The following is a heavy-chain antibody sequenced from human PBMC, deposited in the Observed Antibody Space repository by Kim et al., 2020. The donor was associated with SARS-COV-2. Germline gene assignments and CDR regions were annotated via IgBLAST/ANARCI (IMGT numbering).Heavy chain of an antibody. V-gene: IGHV1-69*06. Sequence: SVKVSCKASGGTFSSYAISWVRQAPGQGLEWMGGIIPIFGTANYAQKFQGRVTITADKSTSTAYMELSSLRSEDTAVYYCALHWNDGGTGFDYWGQGTLVTVSS. CDR1: GGTFSSYA. CDR3: ALHWNDGGTGFDY. CDR2: IIPIFGTA. J-gene: IGHJ4*02. D-gene: IGHD1-1*01.